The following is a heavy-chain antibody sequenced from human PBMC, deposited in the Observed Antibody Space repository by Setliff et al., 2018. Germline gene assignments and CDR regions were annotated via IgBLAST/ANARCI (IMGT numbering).Heavy chain of an antibody. Sequence: SETLSLTCTVSGGSISSSSYYWGWIRQPPGKGLEWIGSIYYSGSTYYNPSLKSRVTISVDTSKNQFSLKLSSVTAADTAVYYCASTPGGDLYYNFWSGYYLTLDYWGQGTLVTVSS. CDR3: ASTPGGDLYYNFWSGYYLTLDY. V-gene: IGHV4-39*07. CDR2: IYYSGST. J-gene: IGHJ4*02. CDR1: GGSISSSSYY. D-gene: IGHD3-3*01.